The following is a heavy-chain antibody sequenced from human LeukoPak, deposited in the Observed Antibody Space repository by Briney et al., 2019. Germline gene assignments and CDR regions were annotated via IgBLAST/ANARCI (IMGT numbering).Heavy chain of an antibody. D-gene: IGHD1-14*01. J-gene: IGHJ4*02. CDR2: IYYSGST. Sequence: SETLSLTCTVSGGSISNYYCNWIRQPPGKGLEWIGSIYYSGSTNYNPSLKSRVTISVDTSKNQFSLKLSSVTAADTAVYYCAVDPGPGVFDYWGQGTLLTVSS. CDR1: GGSISNYY. CDR3: AVDPGPGVFDY. V-gene: IGHV4-59*01.